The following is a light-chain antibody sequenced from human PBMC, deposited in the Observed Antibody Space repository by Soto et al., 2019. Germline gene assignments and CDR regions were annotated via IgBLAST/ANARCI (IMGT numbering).Light chain of an antibody. CDR1: QSVSSY. J-gene: IGKJ1*01. CDR3: QQYGSSRT. V-gene: IGKV3-20*01. Sequence: DIVLTQSPGTLSSSPGEGATLSCRASQSVSSYLAWYQQKPGQAPRLLIYGASSRATGIPDRFSGSGSGTDFTLTISRLEPEDFAVYYCQQYGSSRTFGQGTKVDIK. CDR2: GAS.